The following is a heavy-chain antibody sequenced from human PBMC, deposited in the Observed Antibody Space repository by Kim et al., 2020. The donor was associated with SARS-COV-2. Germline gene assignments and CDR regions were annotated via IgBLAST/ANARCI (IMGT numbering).Heavy chain of an antibody. J-gene: IGHJ4*02. CDR3: AKDHHYYGSGSYLGY. Sequence: DSVKGLFTISRDNSKNTLYLQMNSLRAEDTAVYYCAKDHHYYGSGSYLGYWGQGTLVTVSS. D-gene: IGHD3-10*01. V-gene: IGHV3-30*02.